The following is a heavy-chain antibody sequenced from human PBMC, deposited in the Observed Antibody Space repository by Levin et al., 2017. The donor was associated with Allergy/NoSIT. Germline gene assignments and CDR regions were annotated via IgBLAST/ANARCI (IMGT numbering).Heavy chain of an antibody. J-gene: IGHJ3*02. Sequence: GESLKISCAASGFSFTDYAIHWVRQAPGKGLEWVTLISDDGGNKHYADSVKGRFTISRDNSKNTRDLQMNSLRAEETAVYYCARSSSSWLNDAFDIWGQGTMVTVSS. D-gene: IGHD6-13*01. V-gene: IGHV3-30*04. CDR2: ISDDGGNK. CDR1: GFSFTDYA. CDR3: ARSSSSWLNDAFDI.